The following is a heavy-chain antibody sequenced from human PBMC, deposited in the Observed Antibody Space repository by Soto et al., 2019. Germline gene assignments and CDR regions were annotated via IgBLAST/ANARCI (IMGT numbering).Heavy chain of an antibody. CDR2: IVVGSGNT. Sequence: XVKVSCKASGFTFSSSAMQWVRHARGQRLEWIGWIVVGSGNTNYAQKFQERVTITRDMSTSTAYMELSSLRSEDTAVYYCAADYDFWSGYYNFDSWGQGTLVTVS. CDR3: AADYDFWSGYYNFDS. CDR1: GFTFSSSA. D-gene: IGHD3-3*01. V-gene: IGHV1-58*02. J-gene: IGHJ4*02.